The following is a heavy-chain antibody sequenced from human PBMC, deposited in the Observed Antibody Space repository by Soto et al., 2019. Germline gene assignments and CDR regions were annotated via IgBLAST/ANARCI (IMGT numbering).Heavy chain of an antibody. CDR3: ARGDGCSGGRCYSADKWFDP. CDR2: IYYSGST. Sequence: SETLSLTCTVSGGSISSSDYYWSWIRQPPGKGLEWIGHIYYSGSTYYNSSLESRVDISVDTAKNQFSLKLSSVTAADTAVYYCARGDGCSGGRCYSADKWFDPWGQGTLVTVSS. D-gene: IGHD2-15*01. J-gene: IGHJ5*02. V-gene: IGHV4-30-4*01. CDR1: GGSISSSDYY.